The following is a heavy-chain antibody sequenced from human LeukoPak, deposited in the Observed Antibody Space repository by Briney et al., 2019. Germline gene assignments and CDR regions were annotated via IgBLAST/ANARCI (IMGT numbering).Heavy chain of an antibody. CDR3: ARGASPYYYDSSGYSPDY. V-gene: IGHV1-18*01. D-gene: IGHD3-22*01. CDR2: ISAYNGNT. Sequence: ASVKVSCKASGYTFTSYGISWVRQAPGQGLEWMGWISAYNGNTNYAQKLQGRVTMTTDTSTSTAYMELRSLRSDDTAVYYCARGASPYYYDSSGYSPDYWGQGTLVTVSS. CDR1: GYTFTSYG. J-gene: IGHJ4*02.